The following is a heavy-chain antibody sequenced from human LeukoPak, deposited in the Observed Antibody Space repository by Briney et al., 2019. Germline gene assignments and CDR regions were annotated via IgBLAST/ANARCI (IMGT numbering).Heavy chain of an antibody. CDR2: IYPGDSDT. V-gene: IGHV5-51*01. D-gene: IGHD5-18*01. CDR3: ARQSGYSYGYPPVYYMDV. J-gene: IGHJ6*03. Sequence: GESLKISCKGSGYSFTSHWIGWVRQMPGKGLEWMGIIYPGDSDTRYSPSFQGQVTISADKSISTAYLQWSSLKASDTAMHYCARQSGYSYGYPPVYYMDVWGKGTTVTVSS. CDR1: GYSFTSHW.